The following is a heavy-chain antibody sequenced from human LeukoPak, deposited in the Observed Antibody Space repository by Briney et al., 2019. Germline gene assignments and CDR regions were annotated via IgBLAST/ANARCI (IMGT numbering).Heavy chain of an antibody. CDR1: GFTFSAYA. CDR2: IWYDGTNQ. Sequence: PGTSLRLSCAGSGFTFSAYAIHWVRQAPGKGLEWVAMIWYDGTNQNYADSAKGRFTISRDNSKNTVYLQMSGLRPADTAVYYCERDAEDYFDSSASFDSWGQGTLVTVSS. CDR3: ERDAEDYFDSSASFDS. V-gene: IGHV3-30*04. D-gene: IGHD3-22*01. J-gene: IGHJ4*02.